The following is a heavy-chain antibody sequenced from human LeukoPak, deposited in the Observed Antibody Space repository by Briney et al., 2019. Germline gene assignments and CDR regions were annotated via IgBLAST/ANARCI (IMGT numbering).Heavy chain of an antibody. CDR2: ISSSGSNI. D-gene: IGHD6-13*01. Sequence: PGGSLRLSCAASGFTFSIYEMNWVRQAPGKGLEWVSYISSSGSNIYYADSVKGRFTISRDNAKNSLYLQMSSRRAEDTAVYYCARVSSIAAAGIPDYWGQGTLVTVSS. CDR3: ARVSSIAAAGIPDY. J-gene: IGHJ4*02. CDR1: GFTFSIYE. V-gene: IGHV3-48*03.